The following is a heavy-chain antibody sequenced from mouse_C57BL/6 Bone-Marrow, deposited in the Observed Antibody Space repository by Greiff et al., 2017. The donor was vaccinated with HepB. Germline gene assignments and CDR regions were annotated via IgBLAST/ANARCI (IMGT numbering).Heavy chain of an antibody. CDR3: VSLYHYAMDY. CDR1: GYTFTSYT. J-gene: IGHJ4*01. Sequence: QVQLQQSGAELARPGASVKMSCKASGYTFTSYTMHWVKQRPGQGLEWIGYINPSSGYTKYNQKFKDKATLTADKSSSTAYMQLSSLTSEDSAVYYCVSLYHYAMDYWGQGTSVTVSS. D-gene: IGHD6-1*01. CDR2: INPSSGYT. V-gene: IGHV1-4*01.